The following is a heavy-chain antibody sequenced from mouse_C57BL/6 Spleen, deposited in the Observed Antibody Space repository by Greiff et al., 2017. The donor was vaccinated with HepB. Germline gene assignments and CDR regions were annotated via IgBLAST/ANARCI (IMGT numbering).Heavy chain of an antibody. J-gene: IGHJ1*03. CDR3: ARWDWYFDV. V-gene: IGHV1-18*01. CDR2: INPNNGGT. Sequence: DVKLQESGPELVKPGASVKIPCKASGYTFTDYNMDWVKQSHGKSLEWIGDINPNNGGTIYNQKFKGKATLTVDKSSSTAYMELRSLTSEDTAVYYCARWDWYFDVWGTGTTVTVSS. CDR1: GYTFTDYN.